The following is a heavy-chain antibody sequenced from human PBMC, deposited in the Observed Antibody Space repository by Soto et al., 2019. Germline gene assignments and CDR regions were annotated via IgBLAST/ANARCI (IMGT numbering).Heavy chain of an antibody. CDR2: ISAYNGNT. V-gene: IGHV1-18*01. CDR3: ALSLGYCSGGSCYFDY. J-gene: IGHJ4*02. CDR1: GYTFTSYG. Sequence: GASVKVCCKASGYTFTSYGISWVRQAPGRGLEWMGWISAYNGNTNYAQKLQGRVTMTTDTSTSTAYMELRSLRSDDTAVYYCALSLGYCSGGSCYFDYWGQGTLFTVST. D-gene: IGHD2-15*01.